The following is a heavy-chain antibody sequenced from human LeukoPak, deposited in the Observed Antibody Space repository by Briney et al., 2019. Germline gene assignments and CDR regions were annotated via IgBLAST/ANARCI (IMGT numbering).Heavy chain of an antibody. D-gene: IGHD3-3*01. Sequence: GGSLRLSCAASGMTFDDYAMHWVRRAPGKGLEWVSLISGDGGSTYYADSVKGRFTIPRDNSKNSLYLQMTNLRTEDTALYYCAKGFSVLASNHYFYYYGMDVWGQGTTVTVSS. V-gene: IGHV3-43*02. CDR1: GMTFDDYA. CDR3: AKGFSVLASNHYFYYYGMDV. J-gene: IGHJ6*02. CDR2: ISGDGGST.